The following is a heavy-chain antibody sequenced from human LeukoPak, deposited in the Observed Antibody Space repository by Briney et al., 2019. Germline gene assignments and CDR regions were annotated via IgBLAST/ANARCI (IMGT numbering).Heavy chain of an antibody. J-gene: IGHJ4*02. CDR1: VASLNRYY. V-gene: IGHV4-59*01. D-gene: IGHD3-22*01. Sequence: SETLSLTCSVSVASLNRYYWTWIRQLPGKGLEWVGYTFHTVSSNSKPSLKGRVRISADTSKNQFSLKLRSVSAADTAIYFCARDLGYYSDSRFDYWGQGILVTVPS. CDR2: TFHTVSS. CDR3: ARDLGYYSDSRFDY.